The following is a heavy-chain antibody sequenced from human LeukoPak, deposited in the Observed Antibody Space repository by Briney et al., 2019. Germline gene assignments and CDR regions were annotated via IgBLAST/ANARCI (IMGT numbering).Heavy chain of an antibody. D-gene: IGHD3-10*01. CDR3: ARDDGSMVRGVRSQQGHYYHYGMDV. Sequence: PGGSLRLSCAASGFTVSNNYMSWVRQAPGKELEWVSVIYSGGGTYYADSVKGRFTISRDNSKNTLYLQMNSLRAEDTAVYYCARDDGSMVRGVRSQQGHYYHYGMDVWGQGTTVTVSS. V-gene: IGHV3-66*01. CDR2: IYSGGGT. CDR1: GFTVSNNY. J-gene: IGHJ6*02.